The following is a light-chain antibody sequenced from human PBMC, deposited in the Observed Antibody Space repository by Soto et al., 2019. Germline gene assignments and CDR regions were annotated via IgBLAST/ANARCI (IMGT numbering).Light chain of an antibody. CDR3: QQYNQWPLT. Sequence: ETVMTQSPATLSVSPGERATLSCRAGQSVNSYLACYQQKPGQAPRLLIRGASARATGIPARFSGSGSGTEFTLTISSLQSEDFAVYYCQQYNQWPLTFGGGTKVEI. CDR2: GAS. CDR1: QSVNSY. J-gene: IGKJ4*01. V-gene: IGKV3-15*01.